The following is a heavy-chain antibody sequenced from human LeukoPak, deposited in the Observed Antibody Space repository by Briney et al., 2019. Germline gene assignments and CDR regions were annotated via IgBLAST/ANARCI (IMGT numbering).Heavy chain of an antibody. CDR2: IKQDGSEK. D-gene: IGHD6-19*01. CDR3: ARRIEVAGWYYFDY. J-gene: IGHJ4*02. V-gene: IGHV3-7*01. CDR1: GFTFSSYW. Sequence: GGSLRLSCAASGFTFSSYWMSWVRQAPGKGLEWVANIKQDGSEKYYVDSVKGRFTVSRDNAKNSLYLKINSLRAEDTAVYYCARRIEVAGWYYFDYWGQGTLVTVSS.